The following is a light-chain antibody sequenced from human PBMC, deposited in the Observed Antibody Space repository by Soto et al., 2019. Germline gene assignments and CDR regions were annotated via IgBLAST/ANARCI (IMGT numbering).Light chain of an antibody. Sequence: DIQMTQSPSSLSASVGDRVAITCRAGQSISNFLNWYQQKPGTAPKLLIYAESRLQSDVPSRFSGSRSGTAFTLTINSLQPEDVATYYCQQSNSIPYSFGQGTKLEL. V-gene: IGKV1-39*01. CDR2: AES. CDR3: QQSNSIPYS. CDR1: QSISNF. J-gene: IGKJ2*01.